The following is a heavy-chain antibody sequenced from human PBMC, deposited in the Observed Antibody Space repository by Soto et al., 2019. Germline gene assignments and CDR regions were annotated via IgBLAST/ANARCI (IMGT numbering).Heavy chain of an antibody. Sequence: ASVKVSCKASGYTFTSYDNNCVRQATGQGLEWMGWMNPNSGNTGYAQKFQGRVTMTRNTSISTAYMELSSLRSEDTAVYYCARGPYYDFWSGYWYYYYGMDVWGQGTTVTVSS. V-gene: IGHV1-8*01. J-gene: IGHJ6*02. CDR2: MNPNSGNT. D-gene: IGHD3-3*01. CDR3: ARGPYYDFWSGYWYYYYGMDV. CDR1: GYTFTSYD.